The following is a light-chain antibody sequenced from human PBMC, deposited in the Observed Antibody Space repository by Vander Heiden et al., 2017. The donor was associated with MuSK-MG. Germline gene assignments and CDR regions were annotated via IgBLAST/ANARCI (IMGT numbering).Light chain of an antibody. CDR2: DVS. CDR3: SSYTSSSPLYV. J-gene: IGLJ1*01. V-gene: IGLV2-14*03. Sequence: DVGGYNYVSWYQQHPGKAPKLMIYDVSNRPSGVSNRFSGSTSGNTASLTISGLQAEDEADYYCSSYTSSSPLYVFGTGTKVTVL. CDR1: DVGGYNY.